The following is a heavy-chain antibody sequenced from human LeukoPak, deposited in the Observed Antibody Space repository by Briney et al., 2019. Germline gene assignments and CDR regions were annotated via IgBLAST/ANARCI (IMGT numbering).Heavy chain of an antibody. CDR2: ISSSGSTI. Sequence: PGGSLRLSCAASGFTFSDYYMSWIRQAPEKGLEWVSYISSSGSTIYYADSVKGRFTISRDNAKNSLYLQMNSLRAEDTAVYYCARDKGTGTTGWFDPWGQGTLVTVSS. CDR1: GFTFSDYY. V-gene: IGHV3-11*01. D-gene: IGHD1-1*01. J-gene: IGHJ5*02. CDR3: ARDKGTGTTGWFDP.